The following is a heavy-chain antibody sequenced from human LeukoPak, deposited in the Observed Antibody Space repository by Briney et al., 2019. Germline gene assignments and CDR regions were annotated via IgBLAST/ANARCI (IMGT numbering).Heavy chain of an antibody. D-gene: IGHD3-9*01. J-gene: IGHJ4*02. CDR1: GFTFSSYD. V-gene: IGHV3-13*01. Sequence: GGSLRLSCAAPGFTFSSYDMRWVRQATGKGLEWASAIGTAGDTYYPGSVKGRFTISRESAKNSLYLQMNSLRAGDTAVYYCARGYDILTGDNYFDYWGQGTLVTVSS. CDR2: IGTAGDT. CDR3: ARGYDILTGDNYFDY.